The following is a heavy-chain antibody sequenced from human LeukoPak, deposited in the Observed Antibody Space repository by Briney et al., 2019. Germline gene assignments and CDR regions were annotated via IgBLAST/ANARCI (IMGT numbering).Heavy chain of an antibody. V-gene: IGHV5-51*01. CDR3: ARHEACSGGSCYSERYYYGMDV. CDR2: IYPGDSDT. D-gene: IGHD2-15*01. CDR1: GYSFTSYW. J-gene: IGHJ6*04. Sequence: GESLKISCKGSGYSFTSYWIGWVRQMPGKGLEWMGIIYPGDSDTRYSPSFQGQVTISADKSISTAYLQWSSLKASDTAMYYCARHEACSGGSCYSERYYYGMDVWGKGTTVTVSS.